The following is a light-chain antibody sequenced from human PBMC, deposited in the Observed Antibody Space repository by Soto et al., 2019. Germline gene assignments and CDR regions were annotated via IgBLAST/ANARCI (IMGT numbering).Light chain of an antibody. V-gene: IGKV1-5*01. Sequence: DIQMTQSPATLSASVGDRVTITCRASQSISSWLAWYQQKLGKVPKLLIDDASSLESGVQSSFSGSGSGTEFPLTISSLQPDDFATYYCQQYNTYPWTFGQGTKVDIK. J-gene: IGKJ1*01. CDR2: DAS. CDR1: QSISSW. CDR3: QQYNTYPWT.